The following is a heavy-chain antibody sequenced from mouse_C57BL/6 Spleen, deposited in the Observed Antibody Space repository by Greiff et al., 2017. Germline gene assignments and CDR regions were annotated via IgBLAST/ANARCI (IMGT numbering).Heavy chain of an antibody. J-gene: IGHJ1*03. V-gene: IGHV5-16*01. CDR1: GFTFSDYY. Sequence: EVKLVESEGGLVQPGSSMKLSCTASGFTFSDYYMAWVRQVPEKGLEWVANINYDGSSTYYLDPLKSRFILSRDNAKNILYLQMSSLKSEDTATYYGARDRPYGSSDGDWYMDVWGTGTTVTVSS. CDR2: INYDGSST. D-gene: IGHD1-1*01. CDR3: ARDRPYGSSDGDWYMDV.